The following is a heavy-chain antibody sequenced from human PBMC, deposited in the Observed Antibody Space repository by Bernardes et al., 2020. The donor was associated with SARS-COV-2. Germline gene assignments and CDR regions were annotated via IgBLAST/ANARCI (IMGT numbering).Heavy chain of an antibody. CDR1: GFTFSRSV. CDR3: AREYTYGFDS. CDR2: ISTGGSTK. Sequence: GGSLSLSCAASGFTFSRSVMNWVRQAPGKGLEWVSYISTGGSTKYYADSVKGRFTISRDNAKNSLYLQMNSLRAEDTAVYYCAREYTYGFDSWGQGTLVTVSS. D-gene: IGHD5-18*01. J-gene: IGHJ4*02. V-gene: IGHV3-48*03.